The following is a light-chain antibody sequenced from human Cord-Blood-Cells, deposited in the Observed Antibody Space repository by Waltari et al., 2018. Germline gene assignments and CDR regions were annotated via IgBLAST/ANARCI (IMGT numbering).Light chain of an antibody. J-gene: IGLJ1*01. CDR3: SSYTSSSTLVYV. Sequence: QSALTQPASVSGSPGQSITISCTGTSSDVGGYNYVSCYHQHPGKAPKLMIYDVSNRPSGVSNRFSGSKSGNTVSLTISGLQAEDEADYYCSSYTSSSTLVYVFGTGTKVTVL. CDR2: DVS. CDR1: SSDVGGYNY. V-gene: IGLV2-14*01.